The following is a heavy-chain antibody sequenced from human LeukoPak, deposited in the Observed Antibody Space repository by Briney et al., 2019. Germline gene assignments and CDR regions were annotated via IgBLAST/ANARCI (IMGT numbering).Heavy chain of an antibody. CDR1: GGTFSTYA. V-gene: IGHV1-69*04. Sequence: SVKVSCKASGGTFSTYAFSWVRQAPGQGLEWMGRIIPILGIANYAQKFQGRVTITADKSTSTAYMELSSLRSEDTAVYYCARGHYYDSSGYSRYFQHWGQGTLVTVSS. CDR2: IIPILGIA. J-gene: IGHJ1*01. CDR3: ARGHYYDSSGYSRYFQH. D-gene: IGHD3-22*01.